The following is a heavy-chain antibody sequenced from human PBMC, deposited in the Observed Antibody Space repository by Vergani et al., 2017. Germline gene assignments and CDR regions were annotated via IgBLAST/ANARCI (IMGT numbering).Heavy chain of an antibody. J-gene: IGHJ4*02. Sequence: EVQLVESGGGLVQPGGSLRVSCAASGFTLSSYWMSWVRQAPGKGLEWVSAISGSGGSTYYADSVKGRFTISRDNSKNMLFLQMNNLRTEDTAIYYCAKQYFVSGNYFFDYWGQGTLVTVSS. CDR1: GFTLSSYW. CDR2: ISGSGGST. V-gene: IGHV3-23*04. D-gene: IGHD3-10*01. CDR3: AKQYFVSGNYFFDY.